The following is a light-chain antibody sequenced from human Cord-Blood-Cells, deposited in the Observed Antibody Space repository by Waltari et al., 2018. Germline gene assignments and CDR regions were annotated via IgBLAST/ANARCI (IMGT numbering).Light chain of an antibody. J-gene: IGLJ3*02. CDR3: AAWDDSLNGWV. V-gene: IGLV1-36*01. CDR2: YDD. CDR1: SSNIGNNA. Sequence: QSVLTQPPSVSEAPRQRVTISCSGSSSNIGNNAVNWYQQPPGKAPKLLIYYDDLPPSGVSGRFSGSKSGTSASLAISGLQSEDEADYYCAAWDDSLNGWVFGGGTKLTVL.